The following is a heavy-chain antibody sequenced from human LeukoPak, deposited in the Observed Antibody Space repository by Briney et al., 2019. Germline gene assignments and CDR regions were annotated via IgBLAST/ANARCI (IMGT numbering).Heavy chain of an antibody. CDR2: TKPDGSEK. CDR3: TRGPLDTAMVTSSPFDY. Sequence: PGGSLRLSCAASGFTFRNYWMSWVRQAPGKGLEWVANTKPDGSEKNYVDSVKGRFTISRDNAKNSLYLQMNSLRAEDTALYYCTRGPLDTAMVTSSPFDYWGQGTLVTVSS. J-gene: IGHJ4*02. V-gene: IGHV3-7*01. D-gene: IGHD5-18*01. CDR1: GFTFRNYW.